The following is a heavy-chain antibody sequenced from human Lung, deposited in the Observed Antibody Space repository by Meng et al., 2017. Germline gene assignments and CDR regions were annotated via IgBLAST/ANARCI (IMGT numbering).Heavy chain of an antibody. CDR1: GGACSDYY. CDR2: INHSGST. J-gene: IGHJ4*02. V-gene: IGHV4-34*01. Sequence: QEQLQQLGTALLKPSETLTLTCVVFGGACSDYYWSWIRQPPGKGLEWIGEINHSGSTNYNPTLEIRATISVDTSQNNLSLKLSSVTAADSAVYYCARGPTTRAHYFDYWGQGTLVTVSS. D-gene: IGHD4-11*01. CDR3: ARGPTTRAHYFDY.